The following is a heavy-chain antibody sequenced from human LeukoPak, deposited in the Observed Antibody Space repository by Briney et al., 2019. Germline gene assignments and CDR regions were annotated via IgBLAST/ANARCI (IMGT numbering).Heavy chain of an antibody. V-gene: IGHV1-24*01. CDR2: FDPEDGET. CDR1: GYTLTELS. J-gene: IGHJ4*02. CDR3: ARDSRAAAGTFDY. Sequence: GASVKVSCKVSGYTLTELSMHWVRQAPGKGLEWMGGFDPEDGETIYAQKFQGRVTITTDESTSTAYMELSSLRSEDTAVYYCARDSRAAAGTFDYWGQGTLVTVSS. D-gene: IGHD6-13*01.